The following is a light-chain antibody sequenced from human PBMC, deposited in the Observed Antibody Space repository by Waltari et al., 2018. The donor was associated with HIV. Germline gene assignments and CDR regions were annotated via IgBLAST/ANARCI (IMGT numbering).Light chain of an antibody. CDR2: SST. Sequence: VVIQEPLMTVSPGRPVTLPCSSATVPGGIGHVVNCFQQKPGRSPRPLISSSTRRHPLTPKRFSASLVGDRAALTLSNVWPEDQADYYCMLFFRTSYLFGGGTRVTVL. CDR1: TVPGGIGHV. CDR3: MLFFRTSYL. V-gene: IGLV7-43*01. J-gene: IGLJ2*01.